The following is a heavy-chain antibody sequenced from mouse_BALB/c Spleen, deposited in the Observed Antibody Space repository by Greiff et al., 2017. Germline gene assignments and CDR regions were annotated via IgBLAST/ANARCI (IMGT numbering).Heavy chain of an antibody. V-gene: IGHV1-80*01. CDR3: ARSGIP. CDR2: IYPGDGDT. D-gene: IGHD5-2*01. Sequence: QVQLKESGAELVRPGSSVKISCKASGYAFSSYWMNWVKQRPGQGLEWIGQIYPGDGDTNYNGKFKGKATLTADKSSSTAYMQLSSLTSEDSAVYFCARSGIPWGEGTLVTVSA. CDR1: GYAFSSYW. J-gene: IGHJ3*01.